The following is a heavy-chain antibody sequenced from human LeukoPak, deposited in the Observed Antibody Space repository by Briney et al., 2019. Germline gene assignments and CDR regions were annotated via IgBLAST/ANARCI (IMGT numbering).Heavy chain of an antibody. D-gene: IGHD6-13*01. J-gene: IGHJ4*02. CDR2: ISGSGGST. Sequence: PGGSLRLSCAVSGFTFSSYAMSWVRQAPGKGLEWVSAISGSGGSTYYADSVKGRFTISRDNSKNTLYLQMNSLRAEDTAVYYCAKGYSSSWYGPGDYWGQGTLVTVSS. CDR1: GFTFSSYA. CDR3: AKGYSSSWYGPGDY. V-gene: IGHV3-23*01.